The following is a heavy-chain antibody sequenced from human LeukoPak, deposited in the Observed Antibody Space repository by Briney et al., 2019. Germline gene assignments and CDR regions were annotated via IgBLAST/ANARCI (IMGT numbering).Heavy chain of an antibody. J-gene: IGHJ6*02. CDR3: AKSFPPYYYYYGMDV. CDR2: ISYDGSNK. CDR1: GFTFSSYG. Sequence: GGSLRLSCAASGFTFSSYGMHWVRQAPGKGLEWVAVISYDGSNKYYADSVKGRFTISRDNAKNSPYLQMNSLRAEDTALYYCAKSFPPYYYYYGMDVWGQGTTVTVSS. V-gene: IGHV3-30*18.